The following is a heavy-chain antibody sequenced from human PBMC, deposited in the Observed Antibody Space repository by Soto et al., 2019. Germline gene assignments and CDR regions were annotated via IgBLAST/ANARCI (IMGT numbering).Heavy chain of an antibody. J-gene: IGHJ5*02. V-gene: IGHV3-21*01. Sequence: EVQLVESGGGLVKPGGSLRLSCAASGFTFSSYSMNWVRQAPGKGLEWVASISNNIYYADSEKGRFTISRDNAKNSLYLQMNSLRAEDTAVYYCARGGEGFDPWGQGTLVTVSS. CDR1: GFTFSSYS. CDR3: ARGGEGFDP. CDR2: ISNNI. D-gene: IGHD3-3*01.